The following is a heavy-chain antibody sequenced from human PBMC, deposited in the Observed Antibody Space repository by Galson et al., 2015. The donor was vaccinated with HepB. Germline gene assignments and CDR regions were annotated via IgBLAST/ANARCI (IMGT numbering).Heavy chain of an antibody. CDR1: GFTFSSYA. J-gene: IGHJ3*02. V-gene: IGHV3-23*01. CDR3: AKDPYPSSRAFDI. CDR2: ISGSGGST. D-gene: IGHD6-13*01. Sequence: SLRLSCAASGFTFSSYAMSWVRQAPGKGLEWVSAISGSGGSTYYADSVEGRFTISRDNSKNTLYLQMNSLRAEDTAVYYCAKDPYPSSRAFDIWGQGTMVTVSS.